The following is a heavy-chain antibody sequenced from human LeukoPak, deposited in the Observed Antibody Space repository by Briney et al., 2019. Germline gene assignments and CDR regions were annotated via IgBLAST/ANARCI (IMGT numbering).Heavy chain of an antibody. CDR3: ARGRVPGRWPLTQGVYYYGMDV. CDR2: INPNSGGT. D-gene: IGHD5-24*01. V-gene: IGHV1-2*02. Sequence: ASVKVSCKASGYTFTDYYIQWLRKAPGQGLEWMGWINPNSGGTNSAQKFQGRVTMTRDTSVSTAYMELSSLRSEDTAVYYCARGRVPGRWPLTQGVYYYGMDVWGQGTTVTVSS. CDR1: GYTFTDYY. J-gene: IGHJ6*02.